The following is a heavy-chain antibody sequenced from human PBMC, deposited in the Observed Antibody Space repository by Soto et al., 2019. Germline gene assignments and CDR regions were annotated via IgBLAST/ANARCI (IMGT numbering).Heavy chain of an antibody. CDR1: GGSISSYY. D-gene: IGHD3-22*01. J-gene: IGHJ6*02. CDR3: ARDSYYYDSSGYYYYGMDV. CDR2: IYYSGST. Sequence: SETLSLTCTVSGGSISSYYWSWIRQPPGKGLEWIGYIYYSGSTNHNPSLKSRVTISVDTSKNQFSLKLSSVTAADTAVYYCARDSYYYDSSGYYYYGMDVWGQGTTVTVSS. V-gene: IGHV4-59*01.